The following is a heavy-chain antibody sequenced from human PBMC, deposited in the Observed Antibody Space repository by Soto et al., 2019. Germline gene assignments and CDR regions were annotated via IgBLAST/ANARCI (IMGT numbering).Heavy chain of an antibody. CDR2: INAYNGYT. CDR1: GYSFISYG. D-gene: IGHD2-8*01. V-gene: IGHV1-18*04. CDR3: ARDDCTNGVCYIGY. J-gene: IGHJ4*02. Sequence: ASVKVSCKASGYSFISYGINWVRQAPGQGLEWMGWINAYNGYTNYAQKLRGRVTLTADTSTSTAYMELRSLRSDDTAVYFCARDDCTNGVCYIGYWGQGTLVTVSS.